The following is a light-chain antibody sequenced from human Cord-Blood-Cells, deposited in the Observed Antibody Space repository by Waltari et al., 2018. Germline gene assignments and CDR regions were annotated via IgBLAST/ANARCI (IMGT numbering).Light chain of an antibody. V-gene: IGLV2-23*01. CDR1: SSDVGSYNL. Sequence: QSALTQPASVSGSPGQSITISCTGTSSDVGSYNLVSWYQQHPGKAPKLMIYECSKRPSAVSNRFSGSKSGNTAFLTISGLQAENEADYSCCTQPGGSTLVFGGGHKLTIL. J-gene: IGLJ2*01. CDR2: ECS. CDR3: CTQPGGSTLV.